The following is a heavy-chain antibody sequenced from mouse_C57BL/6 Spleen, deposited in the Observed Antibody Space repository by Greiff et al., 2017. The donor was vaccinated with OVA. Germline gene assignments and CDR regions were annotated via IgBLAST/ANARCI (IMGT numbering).Heavy chain of an antibody. Sequence: EVKLQESGGGLVKPGGSLKLSCAASGFTFSSYAMSWVRQTPEKRLEWVATISDGGSYTYYPDNVKGRFTISRDNAKNNLYLQMSHLKSEDTAMYYCARALYDYDGFAYWGQGTLVTVSA. CDR2: ISDGGSYT. J-gene: IGHJ3*01. D-gene: IGHD2-4*01. CDR1: GFTFSSYA. CDR3: ARALYDYDGFAY. V-gene: IGHV5-4*03.